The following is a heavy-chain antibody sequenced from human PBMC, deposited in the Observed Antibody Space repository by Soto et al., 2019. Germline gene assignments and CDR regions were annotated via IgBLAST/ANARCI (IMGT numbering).Heavy chain of an antibody. CDR3: AREGQLGY. D-gene: IGHD6-6*01. CDR1: GYTFSSYG. V-gene: IGHV1-18*01. Sequence: QVQLVQSGAEVKKPGASVKVSCKTSGYTFSSYGFSWVRQAPGQGLEWIGWISGYNGNTNYAQRFQGGVTMTTDTSTSTAYMELRSLRSEDTAVYYCAREGQLGYWGQGTLVTVSS. CDR2: ISGYNGNT. J-gene: IGHJ4*02.